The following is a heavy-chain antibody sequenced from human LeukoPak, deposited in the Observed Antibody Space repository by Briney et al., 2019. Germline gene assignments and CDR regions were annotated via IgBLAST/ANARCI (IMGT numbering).Heavy chain of an antibody. CDR3: AKDQDSYYDFWSGYYTLNIAMDY. CDR2: ISGSGGST. D-gene: IGHD3-3*01. V-gene: IGHV3-23*01. CDR1: GFTFSSYA. Sequence: GGSLRLSCAASGFTFSSYAMSWVRQAPGKGLEWVSAISGSGGSTYYADSVRGRFTISRDNSKNTLYLQMNSLRAEDTAVYYCAKDQDSYYDFWSGYYTLNIAMDYWGQGTLVTVSS. J-gene: IGHJ4*02.